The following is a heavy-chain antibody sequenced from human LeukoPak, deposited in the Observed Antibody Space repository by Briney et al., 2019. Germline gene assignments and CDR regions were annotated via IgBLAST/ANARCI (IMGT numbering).Heavy chain of an antibody. V-gene: IGHV4-39*01. Sequence: PSETLSLTCTVSGGSISGSSYYWGWIRQPPGKGLEWIGSIYYNGSTYYNPSLKSRVTISVDTSKNQFSLRLSSVTAAETAVYYCTRRGYSSGWYYFDYWGQGTLVTVSS. CDR1: GGSISGSSYY. J-gene: IGHJ4*02. CDR2: IYYNGST. CDR3: TRRGYSSGWYYFDY. D-gene: IGHD6-19*01.